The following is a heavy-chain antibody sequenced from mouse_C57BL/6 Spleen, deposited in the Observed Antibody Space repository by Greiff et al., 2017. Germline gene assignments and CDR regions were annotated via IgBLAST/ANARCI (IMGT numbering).Heavy chain of an antibody. J-gene: IGHJ3*01. CDR1: GFTFSSYA. V-gene: IGHV5-4*03. CDR2: ISAGGSYP. D-gene: IGHD2-1*01. Sequence: VKVVESGGGLVKPRGSLKLSCAASGFTFSSYAMSWVRQTPDKRLEWVATISAGGSYPYSPDNVKGRSPISRDNAKNNLYLQRSHLKSEDTAVYYCASVCYGNSAWFAYWGQGTLVTVSA. CDR3: ASVCYGNSAWFAY.